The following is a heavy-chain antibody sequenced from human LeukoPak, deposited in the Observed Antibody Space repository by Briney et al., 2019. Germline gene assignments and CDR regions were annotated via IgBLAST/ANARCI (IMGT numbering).Heavy chain of an antibody. Sequence: AGGSLRLSCAASGFTFSSYWMSWVRQAPGKGLEWVANIKKDGSEKYYVDSVKGRFTISRDNAKNSLYLQMNGLRAEDTAVYYCARDYSGGWNDYWGQGIRVTVSS. CDR2: IKKDGSEK. CDR1: GFTFSSYW. CDR3: ARDYSGGWNDY. J-gene: IGHJ4*02. D-gene: IGHD1-26*01. V-gene: IGHV3-7*01.